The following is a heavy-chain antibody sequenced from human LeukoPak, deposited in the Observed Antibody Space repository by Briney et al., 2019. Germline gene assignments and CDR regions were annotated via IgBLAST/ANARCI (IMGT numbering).Heavy chain of an antibody. CDR2: MNPNSGNT. J-gene: IGHJ4*02. CDR1: GYTFTSYD. D-gene: IGHD3-10*01. CDR3: AKQPTSMVRGIIITDYYFDY. Sequence: ASVKVSCKASGYTFTSYDINWVRQATGQGLEWMGWMNPNSGNTGYAQKFQGRVTITRNTSISTAYMELSSLKASDTAMYYCAKQPTSMVRGIIITDYYFDYWGQGTLVTVSS. V-gene: IGHV1-8*03.